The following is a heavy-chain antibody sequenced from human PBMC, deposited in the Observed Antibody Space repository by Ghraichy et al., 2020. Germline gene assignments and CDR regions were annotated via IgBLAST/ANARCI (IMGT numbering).Heavy chain of an antibody. J-gene: IGHJ4*02. V-gene: IGHV4-30-2*01. CDR1: GESLCSGGWS. CDR2: ISQIYTT. CDR3: ARSRRRYYFDY. Sequence: SETLSLTCGVSGESLCSGGWSWSWIRQPPGKGLDLIGHISQIYTTYYNPSLKSRVTLSLDRSKNHFSLNLISVTAADTAVYYCARSRRRYYFDYWGPGTLVTVSS.